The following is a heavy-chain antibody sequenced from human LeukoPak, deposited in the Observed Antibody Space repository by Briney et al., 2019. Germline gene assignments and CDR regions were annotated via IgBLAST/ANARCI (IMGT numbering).Heavy chain of an antibody. CDR3: ARVKDSYYDSSGYYDA. CDR1: GGSFSGYY. CDR2: IYHSGST. J-gene: IGHJ5*02. V-gene: IGHV4-34*01. Sequence: SETLSLTCAVYGGSFSGYYWSWIRQPPGKGLEWIGEIYHSGSTNYNPSLKSRVTISVDKSKNQFYLKLSSVTAADTAVYYCARVKDSYYDSSGYYDAWGQGTLVTVSS. D-gene: IGHD3-22*01.